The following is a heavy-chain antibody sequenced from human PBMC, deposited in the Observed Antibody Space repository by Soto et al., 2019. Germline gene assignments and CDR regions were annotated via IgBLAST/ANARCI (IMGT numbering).Heavy chain of an antibody. CDR2: IRNNGGAA. Sequence: QVQLQESGPGLVTPSGTLSLTCAVSSGSIFSSNWWSWVRQPPGKGLEWIGEIRNNGGAANYNPSLRSRVIISVVTSKNEFSLKLFSVTAADTAVYYCASHLVMTGTRGFDHWGLGTLVTVSS. V-gene: IGHV4-4*02. J-gene: IGHJ4*02. CDR1: SGSIFSSNW. CDR3: ASHLVMTGTRGFDH. D-gene: IGHD3-9*01.